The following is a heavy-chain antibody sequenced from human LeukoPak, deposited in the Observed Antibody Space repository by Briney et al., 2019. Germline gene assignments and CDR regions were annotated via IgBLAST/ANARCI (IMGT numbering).Heavy chain of an antibody. CDR1: GFTFDDYG. CDR3: AKDHYYGSGSYYNDNYMDV. J-gene: IGHJ6*03. D-gene: IGHD3-10*01. V-gene: IGHV3-20*04. Sequence: PGGSLRLSCAASGFTFDDYGMSWVRQAPGKGLEWVSGINWNGGSTGYADSVKGRFTISRDNAKNSLYLQMNSLRVEDTAVYYCAKDHYYGSGSYYNDNYMDVWGKGTTVTISS. CDR2: INWNGGST.